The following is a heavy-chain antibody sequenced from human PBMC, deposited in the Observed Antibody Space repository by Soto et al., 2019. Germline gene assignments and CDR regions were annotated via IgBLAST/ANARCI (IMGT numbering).Heavy chain of an antibody. Sequence: QVQLQESGPGLVKPSQTLSLTCTVSGGSINSGGYYWSWIRQHPGKGLEWIGYIYYSGSTYYNPSLKSRVTISVDTSKNQFSLKLSSVTAADTAVYYCARAHGSSWYDWFDPWGQGTLVTVSS. J-gene: IGHJ5*02. CDR1: GGSINSGGYY. CDR3: ARAHGSSWYDWFDP. CDR2: IYYSGST. D-gene: IGHD6-13*01. V-gene: IGHV4-31*03.